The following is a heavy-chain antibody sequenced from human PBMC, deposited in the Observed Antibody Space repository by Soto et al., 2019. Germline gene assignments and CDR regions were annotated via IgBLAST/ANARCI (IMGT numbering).Heavy chain of an antibody. D-gene: IGHD4-17*01. CDR1: GYTFTSYA. J-gene: IGHJ5*02. Sequence: QVQIVQSGAEVKKPGASVKVSCKASGYTFTSYAMHWVRQAPGQRLEWMGWINAGNGNTKYSQKLQGRVTITRDTSASTAYMELSSLRSEDTAVYYCARDHVTTVTTNWFDPWGQGTLVTVSS. CDR2: INAGNGNT. CDR3: ARDHVTTVTTNWFDP. V-gene: IGHV1-3*01.